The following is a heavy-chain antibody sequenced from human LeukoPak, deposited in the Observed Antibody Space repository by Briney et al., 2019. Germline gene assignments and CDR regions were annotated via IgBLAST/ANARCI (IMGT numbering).Heavy chain of an antibody. CDR3: ARGHLIDSSTSCCHFDY. CDR2: IYYSGST. V-gene: IGHV4-59*01. Sequence: SETLSLTCTVSGGSISSYYWGWIRQPPGKGLEWSGCIYYSGSTNYNPSLKSRVTISVDTSKNQFSLKLSSVTAADTAVYYCARGHLIDSSTSCCHFDYWGQGTLVTVSS. CDR1: GGSISSYY. D-gene: IGHD2-2*01. J-gene: IGHJ4*02.